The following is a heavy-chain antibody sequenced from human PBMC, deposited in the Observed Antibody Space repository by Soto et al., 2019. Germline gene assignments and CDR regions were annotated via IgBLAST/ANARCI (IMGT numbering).Heavy chain of an antibody. V-gene: IGHV3-30*18. CDR3: AKERGVLDAFDI. Sequence: QVQLVESGGGVVQPGRSLRLSCAASGFTSSSFVIHWVRQAPGKGLEWLAVISSDGNKQYYADSVKGRFTISRDNSKNTLYLQVNRLRAEDTAVYFWAKERGVLDAFDIWGQGTMVTVSS. J-gene: IGHJ3*02. D-gene: IGHD3-10*01. CDR2: ISSDGNKQ. CDR1: GFTSSSFV.